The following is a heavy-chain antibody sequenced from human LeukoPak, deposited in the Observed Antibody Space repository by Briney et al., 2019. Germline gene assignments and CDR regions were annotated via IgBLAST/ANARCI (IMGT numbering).Heavy chain of an antibody. CDR1: GGSVCSGSDY. CDR2: IYYSGST. CDR3: ARMEAWVGGTPGRSGFDY. J-gene: IGHJ4*02. V-gene: IGHV4-61*01. D-gene: IGHD1-26*01. Sequence: SETLSLTSTVSGGSVCSGSDYWSWIRQPPGKALEWIGYIYYSGSTNYNPSLESRVTMSVDTSTNEFSLRLTSVTAADTAVYYSARMEAWVGGTPGRSGFDYWGPGTLVTVSS.